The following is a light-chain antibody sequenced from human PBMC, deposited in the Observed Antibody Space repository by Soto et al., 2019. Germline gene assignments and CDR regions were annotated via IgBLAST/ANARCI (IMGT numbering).Light chain of an antibody. CDR2: GAS. CDR3: QQSFSTPWT. J-gene: IGKJ1*01. CDR1: QSVSSN. V-gene: IGKV3D-15*01. Sequence: ELVMTQSPATLSVSPGERATLSCRASQSVSSNLAWYQQKPGQAPSLLIYGASSRATGIPDRFSGGGSGTDSTLPISSLQPEDFPTYYCQQSFSTPWTFGQGTKV.